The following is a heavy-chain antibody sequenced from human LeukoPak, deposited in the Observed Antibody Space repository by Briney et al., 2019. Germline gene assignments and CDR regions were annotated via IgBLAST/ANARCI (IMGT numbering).Heavy chain of an antibody. CDR1: GASITTYY. D-gene: IGHD6-6*01. CDR3: AREYSTSSEGDYFDY. Sequence: SETLSLTCTVSGASITTYYWTWIRQPPGKGLEWIGHIYHSGSTNYNPSLKSRVTISLDTSRNQFSLRLSSVTAADTAVYFCAREYSTSSEGDYFDYWGQGSLVTVSS. V-gene: IGHV4-59*01. CDR2: IYHSGST. J-gene: IGHJ4*02.